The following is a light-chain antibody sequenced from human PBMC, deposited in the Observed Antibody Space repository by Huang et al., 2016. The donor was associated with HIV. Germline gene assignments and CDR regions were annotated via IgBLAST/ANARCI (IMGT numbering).Light chain of an antibody. CDR2: SSS. V-gene: IGKV1-39*01. J-gene: IGKJ4*01. Sequence: DIQMTQSPSSLSASVGDRVTITCRASQTISSYLSWYQQKPGKAPKRLIYSSSSLRSGVPSRFSGSGSGTDFTLTISTLQREDFATYYCQQTYTIPLTFGGGTKVEVK. CDR3: QQTYTIPLT. CDR1: QTISSY.